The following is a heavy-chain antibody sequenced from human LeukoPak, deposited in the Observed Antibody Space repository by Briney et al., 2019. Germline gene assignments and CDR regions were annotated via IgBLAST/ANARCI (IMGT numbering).Heavy chain of an antibody. CDR1: GFTLKNVY. J-gene: IGHJ4*02. D-gene: IGHD1-14*01. CDR2: IKSITDGATT. CDR3: TWYGQTYGQGRDC. Sequence: NPGGSLRLSCSASGFTLKNVYMSWVRQAPGKGLEWVGRIKSITDGATTDYAAPVKDRFSISRDDSRNRLYLQMNSLKIEDTAVYYCTWYGQTYGQGRDCWGQGTLATDSS. V-gene: IGHV3-15*01.